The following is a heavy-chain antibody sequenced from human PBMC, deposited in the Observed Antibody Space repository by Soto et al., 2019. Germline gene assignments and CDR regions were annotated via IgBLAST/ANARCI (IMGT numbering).Heavy chain of an antibody. CDR2: ISAYNDNT. CDR1: GYTFTSYG. Sequence: ASVKVSCKASGYTFTSYGISWVRQAPGQGLEWMGWISAYNDNTNYAQKLQGRVTMTTDTSTSTADMALRSRISDDTAVYYCGREQEREGYYYYGMDVWGQ. J-gene: IGHJ6*02. V-gene: IGHV1-18*01. CDR3: GREQEREGYYYYGMDV.